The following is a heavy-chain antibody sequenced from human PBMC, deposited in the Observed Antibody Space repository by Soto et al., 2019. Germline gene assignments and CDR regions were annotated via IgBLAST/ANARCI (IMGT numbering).Heavy chain of an antibody. D-gene: IGHD2-15*01. CDR3: AKLRVVVVGNYWVFDY. Sequence: GGSLRLSCAASGFTFSSYAMSWVRQAPGKGLEWVSAISGSGGSTYYADSVKGRFTISRDNSKNTLYLQMNSLRAEDTAVYYCAKLRVVVVGNYWVFDYWGQGTLVTVSS. V-gene: IGHV3-23*01. CDR1: GFTFSSYA. J-gene: IGHJ4*02. CDR2: ISGSGGST.